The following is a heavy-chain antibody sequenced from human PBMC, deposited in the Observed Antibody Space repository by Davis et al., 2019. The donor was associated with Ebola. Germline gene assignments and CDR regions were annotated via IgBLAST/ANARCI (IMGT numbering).Heavy chain of an antibody. CDR2: IYISGST. CDR3: ARALMTYSTVTTRYYYFGMDV. Sequence: PSETLSLTCTVSGDSISSYYWSWIRQPAGKGLEWIGRIYISGSTNYHPSLKTRVTISVDTSKNQFSLKLSSVTAADTAVYYCARALMTYSTVTTRYYYFGMDVWGQGTTVTVSS. J-gene: IGHJ6*02. V-gene: IGHV4-4*07. D-gene: IGHD4-11*01. CDR1: GDSISSYY.